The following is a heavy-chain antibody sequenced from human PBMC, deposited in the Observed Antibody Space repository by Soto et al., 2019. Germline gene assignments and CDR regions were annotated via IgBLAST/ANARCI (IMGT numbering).Heavy chain of an antibody. D-gene: IGHD3-10*01. J-gene: IGHJ6*04. Sequence: GGSLRLSCAASGFTFSDDYMSWIRQAPGKGLEWVSYISSSGSTIYYADSVKGQFTISRDNAKNSLYLQMNSLRAEDTAVYYCARERSSGERGVWGKGTTVTVSS. CDR3: ARERSSGERGV. CDR1: GFTFSDDY. CDR2: ISSSGSTI. V-gene: IGHV3-11*01.